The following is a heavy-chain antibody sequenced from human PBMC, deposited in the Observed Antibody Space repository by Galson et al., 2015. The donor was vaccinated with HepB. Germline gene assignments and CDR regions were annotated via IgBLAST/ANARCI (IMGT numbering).Heavy chain of an antibody. V-gene: IGHV5-51*01. CDR1: GYNFASYW. Sequence: QSGAEVKKPGESLKISCQVSGYNFASYWIAWVRQTPGKGLEWIGVIYPGDSDTRYSPSFQGHVSISADKSTSTAYLQWSSLEASDTAMYFCARNFRIAGANGWFDHWGQGTLVTVSS. J-gene: IGHJ5*02. D-gene: IGHD2-8*01. CDR3: ARNFRIAGANGWFDH. CDR2: IYPGDSDT.